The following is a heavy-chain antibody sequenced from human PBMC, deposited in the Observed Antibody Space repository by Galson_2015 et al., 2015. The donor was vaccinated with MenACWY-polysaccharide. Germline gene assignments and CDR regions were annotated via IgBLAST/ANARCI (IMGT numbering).Heavy chain of an antibody. D-gene: IGHD3-22*01. V-gene: IGHV3-33*01. CDR3: ARPQDTSGSYPDY. Sequence: SLRLSCAASGFTFSSYGMHWVRQAPGKGLEWAAVIWYDGSKKYYADSVKGRFTISRDNSKNTLYLQMNSLRGEDTAVYYCARPQDTSGSYPDYWGQGTLVTVSS. CDR1: GFTFSSYG. J-gene: IGHJ4*02. CDR2: IWYDGSKK.